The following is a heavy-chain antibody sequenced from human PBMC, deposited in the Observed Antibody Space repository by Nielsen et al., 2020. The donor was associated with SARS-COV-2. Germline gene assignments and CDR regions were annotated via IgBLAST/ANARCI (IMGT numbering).Heavy chain of an antibody. CDR2: IYYSGST. CDR3: AREEDYEGPSNAFDI. Sequence: SETLSLTCTVSGGSVSSGSYYWSWIRQPPGKGLEWIGYIYYSGSTNYNPSLKSRVTISVDTSKNQFSLKLSSVTAADTAVYYCAREEDYEGPSNAFDIWGQGTMVTVSS. J-gene: IGHJ3*02. V-gene: IGHV4-61*01. D-gene: IGHD3-16*01. CDR1: GGSVSSGSYY.